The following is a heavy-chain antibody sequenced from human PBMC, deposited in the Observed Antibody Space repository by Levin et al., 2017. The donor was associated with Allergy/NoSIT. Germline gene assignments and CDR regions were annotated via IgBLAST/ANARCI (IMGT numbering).Heavy chain of an antibody. CDR2: ISASGGST. V-gene: IGHV3-23*01. J-gene: IGHJ6*02. CDR1: GFTFSSYA. CDR3: AKDRGYSYPIDGMDA. D-gene: IGHD5-18*01. Sequence: GGSLRLSCAASGFTFSSYAMSWVRQAPGKGLEWVSAISASGGSTYYADSVKGRFTFSRDNSKNTLYLQMNSLRDEDTAVYYCAKDRGYSYPIDGMDAWGQGTTVTVSS.